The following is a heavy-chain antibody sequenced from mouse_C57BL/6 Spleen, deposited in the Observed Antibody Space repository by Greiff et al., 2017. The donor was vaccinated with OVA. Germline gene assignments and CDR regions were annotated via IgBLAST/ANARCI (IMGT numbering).Heavy chain of an antibody. CDR2: INPSNGGT. J-gene: IGHJ4*01. D-gene: IGHD2-2*01. CDR3: AIGRLRRLLDY. Sequence: QVHVKQPGTELVKPGASVKLSCKASGYTFTSYWMHWVKQRPGQGLEWIGNINPSNGGTNYNEKFKSKATRTVDKSSSTAYMQLSSLTSEYSAVYYCAIGRLRRLLDYWGQGTSVTVSS. V-gene: IGHV1-53*01. CDR1: GYTFTSYW.